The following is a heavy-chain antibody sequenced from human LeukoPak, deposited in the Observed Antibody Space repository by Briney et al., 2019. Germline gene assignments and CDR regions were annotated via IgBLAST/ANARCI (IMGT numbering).Heavy chain of an antibody. Sequence: PSETLSLTCAVYGGSFSGYYWSWIRQPPGKGLEWIGEINHSGSTNYNPSLKSRVTISVDTSNNQFSLKLSSVTAADTALYYCARHLSASDAFDIWGQGTMVTFSS. CDR2: INHSGST. CDR1: GGSFSGYY. V-gene: IGHV4-34*01. CDR3: ARHLSASDAFDI. D-gene: IGHD2/OR15-2a*01. J-gene: IGHJ3*02.